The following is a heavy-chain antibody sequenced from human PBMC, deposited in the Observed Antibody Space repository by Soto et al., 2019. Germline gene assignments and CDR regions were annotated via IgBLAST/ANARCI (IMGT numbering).Heavy chain of an antibody. J-gene: IGHJ5*02. D-gene: IGHD6-13*01. CDR3: ATISAAATA. CDR2: IYYSGST. Sequence: PSETLSLTCTVSGVSISSRYWSWIRQPPGKGLEWIGCIYYSGSTKYNPSLQNRVTMLIDTSKNQFSLKMSSVTAADTAVYYCATISAAATAWGQGTLVTVSS. V-gene: IGHV4-59*11. CDR1: GVSISSRY.